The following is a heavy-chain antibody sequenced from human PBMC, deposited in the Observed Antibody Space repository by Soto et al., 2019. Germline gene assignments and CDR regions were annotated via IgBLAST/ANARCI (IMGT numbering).Heavy chain of an antibody. V-gene: IGHV4-34*01. CDR3: ASQDYDKSVYYFDY. Sequence: SETLSLTCAVSGGSFRGFYWTWIRQSPGKGLEWLGDINHVGITNYNPSLKSRVSIPVDTSKSQFSLKLSSVTAADTAVYYCASQDYDKSVYYFDYWGRGTLVTVSS. J-gene: IGHJ4*02. CDR1: GGSFRGFY. CDR2: INHVGIT. D-gene: IGHD3-22*01.